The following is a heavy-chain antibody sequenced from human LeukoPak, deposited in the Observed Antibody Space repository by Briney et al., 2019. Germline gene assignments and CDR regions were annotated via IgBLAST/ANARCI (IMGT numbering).Heavy chain of an antibody. V-gene: IGHV4-4*07. CDR1: GGSISSYY. D-gene: IGHD6-13*01. CDR2: IYTSGST. CDR3: ASSPIAAASFDY. J-gene: IGHJ4*02. Sequence: SETLSLTCTVSGGSISSYYWSWIRQPAGKGLEWIGRIYTSGSTNYNPSLKSRVTMSVDTSKNQFSLKLSSVTAADTAVYYCASSPIAAASFDYWGQGTLVTVSS.